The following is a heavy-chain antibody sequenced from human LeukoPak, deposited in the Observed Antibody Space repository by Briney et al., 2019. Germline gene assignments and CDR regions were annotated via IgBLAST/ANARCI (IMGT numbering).Heavy chain of an antibody. D-gene: IGHD6-6*01. Sequence: ASVKVSCKASGYTFTSYGIIWVRQAPGQGLEWMGWISAYNGNTNYAQKLQGRVTMTTDTSTSTAYMELRSLRSDDTAVYYCAREYSSSSGTPFFDYWGQGTLVTVSS. CDR2: ISAYNGNT. CDR3: AREYSSSSGTPFFDY. V-gene: IGHV1-18*01. CDR1: GYTFTSYG. J-gene: IGHJ4*02.